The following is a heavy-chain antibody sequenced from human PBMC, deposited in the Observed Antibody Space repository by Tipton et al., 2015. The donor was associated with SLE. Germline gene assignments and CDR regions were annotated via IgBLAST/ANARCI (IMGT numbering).Heavy chain of an antibody. J-gene: IGHJ2*01. V-gene: IGHV4-39*07. CDR1: GGSISSSSYY. Sequence: TLSLTCTVSGGSISSSSYYWGWIRQPPGKGLEWIGSIYHSGSTYYNPSLKSRVTISVDTSKNQFSLKLSSVTAADTAVYYCARVGQWLANWYFDLWGRGTLVTVSS. CDR3: ARVGQWLANWYFDL. D-gene: IGHD6-19*01. CDR2: IYHSGST.